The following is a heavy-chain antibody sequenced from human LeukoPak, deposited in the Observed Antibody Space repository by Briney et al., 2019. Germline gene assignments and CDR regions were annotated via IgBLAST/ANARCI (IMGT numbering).Heavy chain of an antibody. V-gene: IGHV1-69*05. D-gene: IGHD1-7*01. CDR2: IIPIFGTA. J-gene: IGHJ4*02. Sequence: SVEVSCKASGGTFSSYAISWVRQAPGQGLEWMGGIIPIFGTANYAQKFQGRVTITTDESTSTAYMELSSLRSEDTAVYYCASGGGLELRNPLYWGQGTLVTVSS. CDR3: ASGGGLELRNPLY. CDR1: GGTFSSYA.